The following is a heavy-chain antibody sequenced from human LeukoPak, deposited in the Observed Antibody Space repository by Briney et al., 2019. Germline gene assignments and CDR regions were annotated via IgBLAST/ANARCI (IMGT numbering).Heavy chain of an antibody. J-gene: IGHJ4*02. CDR3: ARNQRRLDY. Sequence: GGSLRLSCAASGFTFGNYWMSWVRQAPGKGLEWVANIKQDGSETYYVDSVKGRFTISRDNAKNSLYLQMNSLRAEDTAVYYCARNQRRLDYWGQGTLVTVSS. CDR1: GFTFGNYW. V-gene: IGHV3-7*01. CDR2: IKQDGSET. D-gene: IGHD1-14*01.